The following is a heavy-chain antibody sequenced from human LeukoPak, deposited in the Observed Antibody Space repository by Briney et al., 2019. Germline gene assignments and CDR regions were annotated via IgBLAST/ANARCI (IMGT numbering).Heavy chain of an antibody. J-gene: IGHJ4*02. Sequence: SETLSLTRAVYGGSFSGYYWSWIRQPPGKGLEWIGEINHSGSTNYNPSLKSRVTISVDTSKNQFSLKLSSVTAADTAVYYCARGVGSSGSMYDYWGQGTLVTVSS. V-gene: IGHV4-34*01. CDR2: INHSGST. CDR3: ARGVGSSGSMYDY. D-gene: IGHD3-22*01. CDR1: GGSFSGYY.